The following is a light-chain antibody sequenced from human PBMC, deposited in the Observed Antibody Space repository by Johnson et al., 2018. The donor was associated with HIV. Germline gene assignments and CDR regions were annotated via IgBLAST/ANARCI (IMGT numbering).Light chain of an antibody. CDR3: AAWDRSLPAHYV. CDR2: DNN. CDR1: SSNIGNNY. J-gene: IGLJ1*01. V-gene: IGLV1-51*01. Sequence: QSVLTQPPSVSAAPGQKVTISCSGSSSNIGNNYVSWYQQLPGTAPKLLIYDNNKRPSGIPDRFSGSRSGTSATLGITGLQTGYEADYYCAAWDRSLPAHYVFGSGTKITVL.